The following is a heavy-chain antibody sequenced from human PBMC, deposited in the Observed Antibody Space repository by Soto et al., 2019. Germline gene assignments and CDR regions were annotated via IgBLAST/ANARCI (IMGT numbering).Heavy chain of an antibody. CDR1: GGTFSSYA. CDR3: ARDWRYGSDYYYYYGMDV. J-gene: IGHJ6*02. V-gene: IGHV1-69*01. CDR2: IMPIFGRA. Sequence: QVQLVQSGAEVKKPGSSVKVSCKASGGTFSSYAISWVRQAPGQGLEWMGGIMPIFGRANDEPTFQGRVTITADESTSTAYMELSSLRSEATAVYYCARDWRYGSDYYYYYGMDVWGQGTTVTVSS. D-gene: IGHD3-10*01.